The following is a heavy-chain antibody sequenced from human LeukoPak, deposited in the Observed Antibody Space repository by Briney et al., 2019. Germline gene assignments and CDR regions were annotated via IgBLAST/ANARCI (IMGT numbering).Heavy chain of an antibody. CDR3: ARELVVPAAIYYFDY. CDR2: IYYSGST. CDR1: GGSISSGGYY. Sequence: PSQTLSLTCTVSGGSISSGGYYWSWIRQHPGKGLEWIGYIYYSGSTYYNPSLKSRVTISVDTSKNQFSLKLSSVTAADTAVCYCARELVVPAAIYYFDYWGQGTLVTVSS. D-gene: IGHD2-2*01. J-gene: IGHJ4*02. V-gene: IGHV4-31*03.